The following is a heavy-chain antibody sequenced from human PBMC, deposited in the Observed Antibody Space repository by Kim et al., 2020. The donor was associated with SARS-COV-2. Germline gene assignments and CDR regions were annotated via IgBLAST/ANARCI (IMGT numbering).Heavy chain of an antibody. CDR3: AKGIEQWLARSYYFDY. CDR2: ISGSGGST. D-gene: IGHD6-19*01. J-gene: IGHJ4*02. CDR1: GFTFSSYA. Sequence: GGSLRLSCAASGFTFSSYAMSWVRQAPGKGLEWVSAISGSGGSTYYADSVKGRFTISRDNSKNTLYLQMNSLRAEDTAVYYCAKGIEQWLARSYYFDYWGQGALVTVSS. V-gene: IGHV3-23*01.